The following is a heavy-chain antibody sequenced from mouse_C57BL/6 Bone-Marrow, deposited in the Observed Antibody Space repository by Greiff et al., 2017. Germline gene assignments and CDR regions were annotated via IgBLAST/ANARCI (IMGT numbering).Heavy chain of an antibody. CDR1: GFTFSDYY. CDR2: ISNGGGST. J-gene: IGHJ2*01. CDR3: ARHSFTTVVAEDYFDY. D-gene: IGHD1-1*01. V-gene: IGHV5-12*01. Sequence: EVKLMESGGGLVQPGGSLKLSCAASGFTFSDYYMYWVRQTPETRLEWVAYISNGGGSTSYPDTVKGRFTISRDNAKNTLYLQMSRLKSEDTAMYYGARHSFTTVVAEDYFDYWGQGTTLTVAS.